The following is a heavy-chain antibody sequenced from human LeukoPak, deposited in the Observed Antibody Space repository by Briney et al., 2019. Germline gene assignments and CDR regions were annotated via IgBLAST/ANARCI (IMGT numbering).Heavy chain of an antibody. CDR3: AKDRYCRSTNCPYDY. D-gene: IGHD2-2*01. J-gene: IGHJ4*02. CDR2: ISVGDDST. Sequence: PGGSLRLSCAASGFTSSDYTMNWVRQAPGKGLEWVSGISVGDDSTYYADSVKGRFTMSRDNSNNMLYLQMNSLRAEDTAVYYCAKDRYCRSTNCPYDYWGQGTLVTVSS. CDR1: GFTSSDYT. V-gene: IGHV3-23*01.